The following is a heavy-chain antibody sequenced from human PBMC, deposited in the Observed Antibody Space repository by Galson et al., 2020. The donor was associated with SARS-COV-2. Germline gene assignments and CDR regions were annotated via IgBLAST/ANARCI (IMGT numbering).Heavy chain of an antibody. V-gene: IGHV3-74*01. D-gene: IGHD2-8*02. CDR3: ARGEVVAYAMDY. J-gene: IGHJ4*02. CDR2: LYIDGSRT. CDR1: GFTFSNYW. Sequence: ALHGESLKISCEASGFTFSNYWMHWVRQAPGKGLEWVSRLYIDGSRTAYADSVKGRFTISRDNSRNTVILQMNSLTAEDTAVYYCARGEVVAYAMDYWGQGTLVTVSS.